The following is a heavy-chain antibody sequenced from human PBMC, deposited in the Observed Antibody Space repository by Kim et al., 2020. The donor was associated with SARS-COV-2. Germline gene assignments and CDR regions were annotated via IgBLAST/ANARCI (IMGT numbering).Heavy chain of an antibody. Sequence: ASVKVSCKASGYTFTSYYMHWVRQAPGQGHEWMGIINPSGGSTSYAQKFQGRVTMTRDTSTSTVYMELSSLSSVDTAESDCARDGRYYDFWSGYGGMDL. CDR1: GYTFTSYY. CDR2: INPSGGST. V-gene: IGHV1-46*01. CDR3: ARDGRYYDFWSGYGGMDL. D-gene: IGHD3-3*01. J-gene: IGHJ6*01.